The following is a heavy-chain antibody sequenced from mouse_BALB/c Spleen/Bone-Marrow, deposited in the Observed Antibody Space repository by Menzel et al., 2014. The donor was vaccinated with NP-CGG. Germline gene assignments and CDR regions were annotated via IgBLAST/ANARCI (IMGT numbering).Heavy chain of an antibody. CDR1: GYTFTSYT. Sequence: VQRVESGAELARPGASVKMSCKASGYTFTSYTMHWVKQRPGQGLEWIGYINPSSGYTNYNQKFKDKATLTADKSSSTAYMQLSSLTSEDSAVYYCAIYDYDVRYFDVRGAGTTVTVSS. CDR3: AIYDYDVRYFDV. D-gene: IGHD2-4*01. J-gene: IGHJ1*01. V-gene: IGHV1-4*01. CDR2: INPSSGYT.